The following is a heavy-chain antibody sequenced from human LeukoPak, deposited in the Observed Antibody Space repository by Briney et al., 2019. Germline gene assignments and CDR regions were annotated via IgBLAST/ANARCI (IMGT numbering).Heavy chain of an antibody. CDR3: ARWYYDSSGYRYFCC. J-gene: IGHJ4*02. CDR1: GVSISTYY. Sequence: SETLSLTCTVSGVSISTYYWTWIRQPPGKGLEWIGHIDYSGNTKYNPYLKSRVTISIDTSKSHFCLKLSSLTSAATAVHYSARWYYDSSGYRYFCCWGQGILVIVSS. D-gene: IGHD3-22*01. V-gene: IGHV4-59*12. CDR2: IDYSGNT.